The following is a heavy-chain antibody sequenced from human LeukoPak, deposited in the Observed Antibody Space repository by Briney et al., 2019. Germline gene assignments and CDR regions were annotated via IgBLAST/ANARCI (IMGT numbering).Heavy chain of an antibody. J-gene: IGHJ5*02. Sequence: SETLSLSCTVSGASISNSAYYWLWIRQPPGEGLECIGTVHYSGSTFYNPPLKSRVNISVDTSKNQFSLQLSSVTAADTVVYYCARLFFVIDTWGQGTLVTVSS. V-gene: IGHV4-39*01. CDR3: ARLFFVIDT. CDR2: VHYSGST. CDR1: GASISNSAYY. D-gene: IGHD3-3*01.